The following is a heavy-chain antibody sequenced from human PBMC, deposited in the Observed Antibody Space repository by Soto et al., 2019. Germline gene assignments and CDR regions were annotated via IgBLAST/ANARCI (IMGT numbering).Heavy chain of an antibody. V-gene: IGHV3-9*01. CDR1: GFTFENFA. D-gene: IGHD2-21*02. CDR2: IDWNSGTI. CDR3: AKAPKVVTHWFDP. Sequence: EMQLVESGGGLVQPGRSLRLSCAVSGFTFENFALHWVRQAPGKGLEWVSGIDWNSGTIAYADSVKGRFTLSRDSATSSLYLHLDGLRPVDTAFYYCAKAPKVVTHWFDPWGQGTLVTVSS. J-gene: IGHJ5*02.